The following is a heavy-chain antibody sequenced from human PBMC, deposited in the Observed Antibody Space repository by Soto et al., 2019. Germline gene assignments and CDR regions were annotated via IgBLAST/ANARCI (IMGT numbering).Heavy chain of an antibody. V-gene: IGHV3-23*01. Sequence: GGFLRLSCAASGFTFSSYAMSWVRQAPGKGLEWVSAISGSGGSTYYADSVKGRFAISRDNSKNTLYLQMNSLRAEDTAVYYCAKDELAWSSYYYYMDVWGKGTTVTVSS. CDR2: ISGSGGST. CDR3: AKDELAWSSYYYYMDV. CDR1: GFTFSSYA. J-gene: IGHJ6*03. D-gene: IGHD1-1*01.